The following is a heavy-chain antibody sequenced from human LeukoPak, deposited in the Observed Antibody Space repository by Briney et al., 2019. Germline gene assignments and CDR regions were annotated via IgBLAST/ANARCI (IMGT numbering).Heavy chain of an antibody. CDR1: GFNFYNYA. CDR3: AKPNTWRFNTFDI. D-gene: IGHD1-20*01. V-gene: IGHV3-9*01. CDR2: ISWNGGDT. Sequence: GGSLRLSCAASGFNFYNYAMHWVRQAPGKGLEGVSGISWNGGDTDYADSVKGRFTISKDNVKHSLSLQMNSLRVEDTALYYCAKPNTWRFNTFDIWGQGTMVTVSS. J-gene: IGHJ3*02.